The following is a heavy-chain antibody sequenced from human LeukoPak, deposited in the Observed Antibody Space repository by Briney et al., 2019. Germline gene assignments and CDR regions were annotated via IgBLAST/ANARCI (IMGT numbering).Heavy chain of an antibody. CDR2: INPNSGGT. D-gene: IGHD3-3*01. V-gene: IGHV1-2*02. Sequence: ASVKVSCKASGYTFTGYYMHWVRQAPGQGLEWMGWINPNSGGTNYAQKFQGRVTITADESTSTAYMELSSLRSEDTAVYYCAFGSGYYYFDYWGQGTLVTVSS. CDR3: AFGSGYYYFDY. CDR1: GYTFTGYY. J-gene: IGHJ4*02.